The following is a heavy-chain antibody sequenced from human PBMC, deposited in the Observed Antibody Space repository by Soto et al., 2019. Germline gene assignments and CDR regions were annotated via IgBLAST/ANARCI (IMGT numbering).Heavy chain of an antibody. Sequence: QVQLVQSGAEVKKPGASVKVSFKASGYTFTSYDINWVRQATGQVLEWMGWMNPNSGNTGFAQKLQGRVTMTRNTSISTAYMELSSLGSEDTAVYYCARERSYGLDYWGQGTLVTVSS. V-gene: IGHV1-8*01. CDR2: MNPNSGNT. CDR3: ARERSYGLDY. CDR1: GYTFTSYD. D-gene: IGHD5-18*01. J-gene: IGHJ4*02.